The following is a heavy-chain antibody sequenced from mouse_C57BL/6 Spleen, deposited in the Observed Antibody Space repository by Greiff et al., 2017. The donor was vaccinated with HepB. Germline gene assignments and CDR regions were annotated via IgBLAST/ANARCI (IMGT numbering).Heavy chain of an antibody. D-gene: IGHD1-1*01. Sequence: QVQLQQPGAELVRPGSSVKLSCKASGYTFTSYWMHWVKQRPIQGLEWIGNIDPSDSETHYNQKFKDKATLTVDKSSSTAYMQLSSLTSEDSAVYYCAREWDYGSSYGYFDYWGQGTTLTVSS. CDR3: AREWDYGSSYGYFDY. V-gene: IGHV1-52*01. CDR1: GYTFTSYW. J-gene: IGHJ2*01. CDR2: IDPSDSET.